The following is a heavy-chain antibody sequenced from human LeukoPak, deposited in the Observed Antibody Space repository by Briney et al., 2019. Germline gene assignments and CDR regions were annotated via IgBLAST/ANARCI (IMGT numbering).Heavy chain of an antibody. CDR3: ARLPYYYDSSGEGYYYYGMDV. D-gene: IGHD3-22*01. V-gene: IGHV1-24*01. CDR1: GYTLTELS. Sequence: AASVKVSCKVSGYTLTELSMHWVRQAPGKGLEWMGGFDPEDGETIYAQKFQGRVTMTTDTSTSTAYMELRSLRSDDTAVYYCARLPYYYDSSGEGYYYYGMDVWGQGTTVTVSS. J-gene: IGHJ6*02. CDR2: FDPEDGET.